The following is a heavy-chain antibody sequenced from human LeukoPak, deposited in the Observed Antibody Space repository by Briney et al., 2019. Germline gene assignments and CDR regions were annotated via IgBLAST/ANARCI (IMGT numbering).Heavy chain of an antibody. J-gene: IGHJ4*02. CDR2: ISYDGVNK. V-gene: IGHV3-30*18. D-gene: IGHD3-16*01. CDR1: GFTFSSYG. CDR3: AKDPSRYYDYVWGTSIDY. Sequence: QPGRSLRLTCAASGFTFSSYGVHWVRQAPGKGLEWVAVISYDGVNKYYSDSVKGRFTISRDNSKTTLYLQMYSLRAEDTAVYYCAKDPSRYYDYVWGTSIDYWGQGTLVTVSS.